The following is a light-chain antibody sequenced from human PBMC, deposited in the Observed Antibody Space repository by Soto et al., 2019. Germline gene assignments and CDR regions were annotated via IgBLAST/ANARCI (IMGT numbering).Light chain of an antibody. Sequence: IVVTQSPAILPLSPGDRATRSCRASQSVRSSYLAWYQQKPGQAPRLLIYGASSRATGIPDRFSGSGSGTDLTISISRLELEDFAVYYCLQDGSPLTWTFGQGTKVDIK. CDR1: QSVRSSY. J-gene: IGKJ1*01. CDR2: GAS. CDR3: LQDGSPLTWT. V-gene: IGKV3-20*01.